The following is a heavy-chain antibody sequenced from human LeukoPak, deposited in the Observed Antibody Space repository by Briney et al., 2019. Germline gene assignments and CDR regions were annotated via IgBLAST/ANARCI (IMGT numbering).Heavy chain of an antibody. Sequence: XTXXGGSXXSYYWSWIRQPPGKGLEWIGYIYYSGSTNYNPSLKSRVTISVDTSKNQFSLKQSSVTAADTAVYYCARETYCSGGSCYSEGAFDIWGQGTMVTVSS. CDR2: IYYSGST. D-gene: IGHD2-15*01. CDR1: GGSXXSYY. V-gene: IGHV4-59*01. CDR3: ARETYCSGGSCYSEGAFDI. J-gene: IGHJ3*02.